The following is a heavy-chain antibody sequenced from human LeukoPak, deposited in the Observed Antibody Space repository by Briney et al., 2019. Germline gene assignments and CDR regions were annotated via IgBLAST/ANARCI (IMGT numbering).Heavy chain of an antibody. Sequence: GGSLRLSCAASGFTFSSYAMSWVRQAPGKGLEWVSAISGSGGSTYYADSVKGRFTISRDNSKNTLYLQMNGLRAEDTAVYYCAKDLNSSSWPAVYYYYYYGMDVWGQGTTVTVSS. V-gene: IGHV3-23*01. CDR1: GFTFSSYA. D-gene: IGHD6-13*01. CDR2: ISGSGGST. J-gene: IGHJ6*02. CDR3: AKDLNSSSWPAVYYYYYYGMDV.